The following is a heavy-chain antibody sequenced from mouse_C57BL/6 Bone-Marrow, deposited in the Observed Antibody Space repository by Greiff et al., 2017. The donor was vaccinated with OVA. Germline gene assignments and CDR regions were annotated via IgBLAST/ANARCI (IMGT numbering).Heavy chain of an antibody. J-gene: IGHJ3*01. Sequence: QVQLQQSGAELMKPGASVKLSCKATGYTFTGYWIEWVKQRPGHGLEWIGEIDPSDSYTNYNQKFKGKATLTVDTSSSTAYMQLSSLTSEDSAVYYCARLETWFAYWGQGTLVTVSA. CDR2: IDPSDSYT. CDR3: ARLETWFAY. CDR1: GYTFTGYW. V-gene: IGHV1-50*01.